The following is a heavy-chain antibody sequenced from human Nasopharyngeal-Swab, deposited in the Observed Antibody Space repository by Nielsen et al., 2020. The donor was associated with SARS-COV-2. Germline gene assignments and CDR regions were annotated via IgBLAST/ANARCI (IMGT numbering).Heavy chain of an antibody. CDR1: GGSFSGYY. V-gene: IGHV4-34*01. J-gene: IGHJ3*02. D-gene: IGHD3-9*01. Sequence: SQTLSLTCAVYGGSFSGYYWSWIRQPPGKGLEWIGEINHSGSTNYNPSLKSRVTIPVDTSKNQFSLKLSSVTAADTAVYYCARRAVLRYPWPTKMGNAFDIWGQGTMVTVSS. CDR3: ARRAVLRYPWPTKMGNAFDI. CDR2: INHSGST.